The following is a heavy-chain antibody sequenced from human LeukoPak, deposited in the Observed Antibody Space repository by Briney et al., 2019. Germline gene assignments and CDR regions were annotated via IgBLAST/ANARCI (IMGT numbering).Heavy chain of an antibody. J-gene: IGHJ4*02. CDR1: GYTFTSYD. V-gene: IGHV1-8*01. D-gene: IGHD3-10*01. Sequence: ASVKVSCKASGYTFTSYDINWVRQATGQGLEWVGWMNPNSGNTGYAQKFQGRVTMTRNTSISTAYMELSSLRSEDTAVYYCARGKVTMVRGVIITSFDYWGQGTLVTVSS. CDR2: MNPNSGNT. CDR3: ARGKVTMVRGVIITSFDY.